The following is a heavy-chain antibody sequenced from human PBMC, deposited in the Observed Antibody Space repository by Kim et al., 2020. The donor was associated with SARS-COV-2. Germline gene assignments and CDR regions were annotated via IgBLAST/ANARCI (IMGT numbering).Heavy chain of an antibody. CDR1: GYTFSSYA. CDR2: INAGNGDT. J-gene: IGHJ4*02. V-gene: IGHV1-3*01. D-gene: IGHD2-21*02. CDR3: ARGLRALGNSFEY. Sequence: ASVKVSCKASGYTFSSYAMHWVRQAPGQRLEWVAWINAGNGDTRYSQDLQDRVTITRDTSASIAYMELSSLRSDDTAVYYCARGLRALGNSFEYWGQGTLVTVSS.